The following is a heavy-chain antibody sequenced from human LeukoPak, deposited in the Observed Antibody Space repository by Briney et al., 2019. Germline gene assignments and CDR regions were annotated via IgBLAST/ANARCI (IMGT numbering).Heavy chain of an antibody. Sequence: SETLSLTCTVSGGSISSYYWSWIRQPPGKGLEWIGYIYYSGSTNYNPSLKSRVTISVDTSKNQFSLKLSSVTAADTAVYYCARASVTYYHYYYMDVWGKGTTVTVSS. CDR1: GGSISSYY. CDR3: ARASVTYYHYYYMDV. J-gene: IGHJ6*03. CDR2: IYYSGST. V-gene: IGHV4-59*01. D-gene: IGHD4-11*01.